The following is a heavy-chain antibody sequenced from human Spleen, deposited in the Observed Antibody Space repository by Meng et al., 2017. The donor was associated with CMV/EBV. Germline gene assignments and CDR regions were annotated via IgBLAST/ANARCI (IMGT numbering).Heavy chain of an antibody. J-gene: IGHJ4*02. D-gene: IGHD1-26*01. CDR2: ISAYNGNT. CDR3: ARDSGSEY. V-gene: IGHV1-18*04. CDR1: GYNFTGYY. Sequence: ASVKVSCKASGYNFTGYYMHWVRQAPGQGLEWMGWISAYNGNTNYAQKLQGRVTMTTDTSTSTAYMELRSLRSDDTAVYYCARDSGSEYWGQGTLVTVSS.